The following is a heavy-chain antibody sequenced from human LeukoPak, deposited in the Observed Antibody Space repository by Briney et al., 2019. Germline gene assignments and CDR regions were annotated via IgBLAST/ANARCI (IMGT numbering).Heavy chain of an antibody. CDR1: GGTFSSYA. CDR2: IIPILGIA. Sequence: ASVKVSCKASGGTFSSYAISWVRQAPGQGLEWMGRIIPILGIANYAQKFQGRVTITADKSTSTAYMELSSLRSEDTAVYYCAREGSGYDLYYYYGMDVWGQGTTVTVSS. V-gene: IGHV1-69*04. CDR3: AREGSGYDLYYYYGMDV. D-gene: IGHD5-12*01. J-gene: IGHJ6*02.